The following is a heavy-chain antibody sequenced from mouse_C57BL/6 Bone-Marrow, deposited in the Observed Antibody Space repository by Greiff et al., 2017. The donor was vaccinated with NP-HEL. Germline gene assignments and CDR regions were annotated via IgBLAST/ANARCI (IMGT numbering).Heavy chain of an antibody. J-gene: IGHJ1*03. V-gene: IGHV1-22*01. Sequence: VQLQQSGPELVKPGASVKMSCKASGYTFTDYNMHWVKQSHGKSLEWIGYINPINGGTSYNQKFKGKATLTVNKSSSTAYMELRSLTSEDSAVYYCARRNYSNPYWYFDVWGTGTTVTVSS. D-gene: IGHD2-5*01. CDR2: INPINGGT. CDR1: GYTFTDYN. CDR3: ARRNYSNPYWYFDV.